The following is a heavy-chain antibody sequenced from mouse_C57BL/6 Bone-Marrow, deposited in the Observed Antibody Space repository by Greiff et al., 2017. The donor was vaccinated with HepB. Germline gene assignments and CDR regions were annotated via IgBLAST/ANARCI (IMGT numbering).Heavy chain of an antibody. J-gene: IGHJ4*01. V-gene: IGHV1-7*01. CDR1: GYTFTSYW. CDR3: ASRDSSGLYAMDY. D-gene: IGHD3-2*02. CDR2: INPSSGYT. Sequence: VQLQQSGAELAKPGASVKLSCKASGYTFTSYWMHWVKQRPGQGLEWIGYINPSSGYTKSNQKFKDKATLPADKSSSTAYMQLSSLTYEDSAVYYCASRDSSGLYAMDYWGQGTSVTVSS.